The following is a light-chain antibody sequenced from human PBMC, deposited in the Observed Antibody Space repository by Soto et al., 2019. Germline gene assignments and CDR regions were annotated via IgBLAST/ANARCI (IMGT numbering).Light chain of an antibody. CDR1: QSIRSY. J-gene: IGKJ2*01. CDR2: AVS. Sequence: EIQMTQSPPSLSASPGDTITITCRTSQSIRSYLNWYQEKSGTAPRLLIYAVSTLQDGVPSRFTGSGSGTDFTLTISSLRPDDVATYFCQQTFRSPYTFGQGTKLEI. CDR3: QQTFRSPYT. V-gene: IGKV1-39*01.